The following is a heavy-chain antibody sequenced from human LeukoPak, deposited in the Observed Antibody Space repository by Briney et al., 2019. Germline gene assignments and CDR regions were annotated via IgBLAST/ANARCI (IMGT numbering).Heavy chain of an antibody. CDR2: ISYDGSNK. V-gene: IGHV3-30-3*01. J-gene: IGHJ3*02. CDR3: ARDLGAFDI. CDR1: GFTFSSYA. Sequence: GRSLRLSCAAPGFTFSSYAMHWVRQAPGKGLEWVAVISYDGSNKYYADSVKGRFTISRDNSKNTLYLQMNSLRAEDTAVYYCARDLGAFDIWGQGTMVTVSS.